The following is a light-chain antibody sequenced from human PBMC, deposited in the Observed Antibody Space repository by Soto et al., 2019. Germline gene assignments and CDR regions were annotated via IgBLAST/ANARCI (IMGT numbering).Light chain of an antibody. CDR3: QHYNSYSEA. V-gene: IGKV1-5*03. Sequence: DIQRAQSPSTLSGSVGDRVTITCRASQTISSWLAWYQQKPGKAPKLLIYKASTLKSGVPSRFSGSGSGTEFTLTISSLQTDDFATYYCQHYNSYSEAFGQGTKVELK. J-gene: IGKJ1*01. CDR1: QTISSW. CDR2: KAS.